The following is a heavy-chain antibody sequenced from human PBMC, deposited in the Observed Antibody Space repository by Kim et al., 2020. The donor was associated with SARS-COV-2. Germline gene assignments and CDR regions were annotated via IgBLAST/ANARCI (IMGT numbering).Heavy chain of an antibody. CDR2: IFDSETT. Sequence: SETLSLTCTVSGGSMRSFYWSWIRQFPGKEMEWIGYIFDSETTDYNPSLKSRVTISIDTSKNQFHLELTSVTAGDTAVYYCAKMGWGRPFYSYYMDVWG. D-gene: IGHD3-16*01. CDR3: AKMGWGRPFYSYYMDV. V-gene: IGHV4-59*08. J-gene: IGHJ6*03. CDR1: GGSMRSFY.